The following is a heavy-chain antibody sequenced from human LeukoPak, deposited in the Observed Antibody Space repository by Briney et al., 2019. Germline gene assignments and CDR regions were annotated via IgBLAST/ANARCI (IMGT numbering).Heavy chain of an antibody. CDR1: GFTVSSNY. D-gene: IGHD6-6*01. J-gene: IGHJ4*02. CDR2: TYSGGST. CDR3: ARDGDEYSSSSGDY. Sequence: GGSLRLSCAASGFTVSSNYMSWVRQAPGKGLEWVSVTYSGGSTYYADSVKGRFTISRDNSKNTLYLQMNSLRAEDTAVYYCARDGDEYSSSSGDYWGQGTLVTVSS. V-gene: IGHV3-66*01.